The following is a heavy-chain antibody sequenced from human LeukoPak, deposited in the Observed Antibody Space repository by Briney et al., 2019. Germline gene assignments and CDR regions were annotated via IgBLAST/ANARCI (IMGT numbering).Heavy chain of an antibody. Sequence: SETLSLTCTVSGGSISSSSYYWGWIRQPPGKGLEWIGSIYYSGSTYYNPSLKSRVTISVDTSKNQFSLELSSVTAADTAVYYCARGEWESGTLDYWGQGTLVTVSS. V-gene: IGHV4-39*07. CDR2: IYYSGST. J-gene: IGHJ4*02. D-gene: IGHD1-14*01. CDR3: ARGEWESGTLDY. CDR1: GGSISSSSYY.